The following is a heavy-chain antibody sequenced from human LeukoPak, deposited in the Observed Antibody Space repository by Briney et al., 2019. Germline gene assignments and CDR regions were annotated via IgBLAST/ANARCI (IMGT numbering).Heavy chain of an antibody. CDR2: IYYTGNT. CDR3: ARCGYIYGSLPYYYMDV. V-gene: IGHV4-39*01. D-gene: IGHD5-18*01. CDR1: GVSISSSYSY. J-gene: IGHJ6*03. Sequence: SETLSLTCTVSGVSISSSYSYWGWIRQPPGMGLEWIGSIYYTGNTYYNASLKSQVSISIDTSKNQFSLKLTSVTAADTAVYYCARCGYIYGSLPYYYMDVWGKGTTVIISS.